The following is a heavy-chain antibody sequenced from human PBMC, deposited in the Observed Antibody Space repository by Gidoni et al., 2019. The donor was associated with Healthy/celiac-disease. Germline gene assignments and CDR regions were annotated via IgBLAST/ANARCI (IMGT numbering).Heavy chain of an antibody. CDR1: GFSLSNARMG. Sequence: QVTLKESGPVLVKPTETLTLTCTVSGFSLSNARMGVRWIRQPPGKALEWLAHIFSTDEKSYSTSLKSRLTISKDTSKSQVVLTMTNMDPVDTATYYCARIDYDFWSGYRTFDPWGQGTLVTVSS. J-gene: IGHJ5*02. CDR3: ARIDYDFWSGYRTFDP. CDR2: IFSTDEK. D-gene: IGHD3-3*01. V-gene: IGHV2-26*01.